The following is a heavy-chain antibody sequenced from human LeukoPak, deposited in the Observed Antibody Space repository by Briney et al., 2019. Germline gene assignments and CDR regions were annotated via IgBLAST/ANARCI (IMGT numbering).Heavy chain of an antibody. Sequence: GGSLRLSCAASGFTFSSYAMHWVRQAPGKGLEWVAVISYDGSNKYYADSVKGRFTISRDNSKNTLYLQMNSLRAEDTAVYYCAREYDSSGYYYENWFDPWGQGILVTVSS. CDR3: AREYDSSGYYYENWFDP. CDR1: GFTFSSYA. CDR2: ISYDGSNK. J-gene: IGHJ5*02. V-gene: IGHV3-30-3*01. D-gene: IGHD3-22*01.